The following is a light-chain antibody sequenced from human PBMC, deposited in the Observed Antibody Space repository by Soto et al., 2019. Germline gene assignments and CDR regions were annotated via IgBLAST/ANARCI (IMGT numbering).Light chain of an antibody. J-gene: IGKJ2*01. CDR1: QSLSGNY. V-gene: IGKV3-20*01. CDR3: HHYGSSPYT. CDR2: RVS. Sequence: EIVLTQSPGTLSLSPGERATLSCRASQSLSGNYLAWYQQKPGQAPRLLIFRVSSRATGIPDRFSGSGSGTDFTLTINRLEPEDFAVYYCHHYGSSPYTFGLGTKLEIK.